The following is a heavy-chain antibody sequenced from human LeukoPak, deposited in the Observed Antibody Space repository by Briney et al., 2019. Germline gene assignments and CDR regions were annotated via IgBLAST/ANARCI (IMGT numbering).Heavy chain of an antibody. V-gene: IGHV3-30*02. D-gene: IGHD6-6*01. J-gene: IGHJ4*02. CDR1: GFTVSSNY. CDR2: IGNDGSDQ. CDR3: AKDHPVLHY. Sequence: GGSLRLSCAASGFTVSSNYMSWVRQAPGKGLEWVAFIGNDGSDQYGDSVMGRFTISRDNSKDTLYLQMNSLRPEDSAVYYCAKDHPVLHYWGQGTLVTVSS.